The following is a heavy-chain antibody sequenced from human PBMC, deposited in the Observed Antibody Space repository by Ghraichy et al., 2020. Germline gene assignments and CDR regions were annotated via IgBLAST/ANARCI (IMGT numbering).Heavy chain of an antibody. CDR2: IYYSGST. CDR1: GGSISNYY. Sequence: SETLSLTCIVSGGSISNYYWSWIRQPPGKGLEWIGYIYYSGSTNYNPSLKSRVTISVDTSKNQFSLKLSSVTAADTAVYYCARAPSGGTAAGARYYYYMDVWGKGTTVTVSS. CDR3: ARAPSGGTAAGARYYYYMDV. J-gene: IGHJ6*03. V-gene: IGHV4-59*01. D-gene: IGHD6-13*01.